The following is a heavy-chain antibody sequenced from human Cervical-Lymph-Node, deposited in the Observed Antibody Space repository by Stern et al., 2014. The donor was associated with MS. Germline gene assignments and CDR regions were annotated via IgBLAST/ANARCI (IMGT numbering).Heavy chain of an antibody. CDR3: ARVYYYGSGSFSSFDP. CDR2: THNSGTT. CDR1: GYSISSGGYY. D-gene: IGHD3-10*01. V-gene: IGHV4-31*03. Sequence: VQLVESGPGLVNPSQTLSLTCSVSGYSISSGGYYWIWIRQHPGKGLEWIGYTHNSGTTYYNPSLKSRISISVDTSANQFSLKLSSVTAADTAVYYCARVYYYGSGSFSSFDPWGQGTLVTVPS. J-gene: IGHJ5*02.